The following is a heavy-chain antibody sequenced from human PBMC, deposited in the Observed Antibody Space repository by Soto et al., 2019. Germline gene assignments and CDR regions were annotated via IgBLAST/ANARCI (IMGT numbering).Heavy chain of an antibody. CDR2: VSGSGGST. D-gene: IGHD1-7*01. J-gene: IGHJ4*02. V-gene: IGHV3-23*01. Sequence: PGGSLRLSCAASGFTFSSYAMSWVRQAPGKGLEWVSAVSGSGGSTYYADSVKGRFTISRDNSKNTLYLQMNSLRAEDTAVYYCAKIPSYNWNYPYYFDYWGQGTLVTVSS. CDR3: AKIPSYNWNYPYYFDY. CDR1: GFTFSSYA.